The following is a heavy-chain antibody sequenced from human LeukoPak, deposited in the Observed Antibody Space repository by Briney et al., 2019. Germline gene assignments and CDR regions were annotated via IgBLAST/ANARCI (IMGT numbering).Heavy chain of an antibody. CDR3: ARYEFCSDTGSCNIRLLDL. V-gene: IGHV4-39*01. J-gene: IGHJ4*02. Sequence: SETLSLTCTVSGGSISSSGYYWTWLRQPPGKGLEWIGQINHRGSSHYNPSLRSRVTISVDTSKNQFSLKLTSVTAADTAVYYRARYEFCSDTGSCNIRLLDLWGQEALVTVSS. CDR1: GGSISSSGYY. D-gene: IGHD3-3*01. CDR2: INHRGSS.